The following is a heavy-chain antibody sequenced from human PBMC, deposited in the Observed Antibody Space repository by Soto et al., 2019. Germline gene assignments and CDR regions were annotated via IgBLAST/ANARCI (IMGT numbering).Heavy chain of an antibody. Sequence: QVQLVQSGADVKKPGSSVKVSCQASGVTFSSETLGWVRQAPGQGLEWVGGIIPLFGTASYAQKFQGRVTITADESTSTVYMELSSLRSDDTAVDFCATELGDNPASPFDAWGQGTLVTVSS. CDR3: ATELGDNPASPFDA. CDR2: IIPLFGTA. V-gene: IGHV1-69*01. J-gene: IGHJ4*02. CDR1: GVTFSSET. D-gene: IGHD1-1*01.